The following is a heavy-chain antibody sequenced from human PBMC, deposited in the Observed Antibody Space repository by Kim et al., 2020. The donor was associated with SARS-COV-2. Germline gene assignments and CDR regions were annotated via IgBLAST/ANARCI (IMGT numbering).Heavy chain of an antibody. Sequence: GKGRFTISRDNSKTTLYLRMNSLRAEDTAVYYCAKGPVGSSWYSLSFADYWGQGTLVTVSS. J-gene: IGHJ4*02. CDR3: AKGPVGSSWYSLSFADY. D-gene: IGHD6-13*01. V-gene: IGHV3-23*01.